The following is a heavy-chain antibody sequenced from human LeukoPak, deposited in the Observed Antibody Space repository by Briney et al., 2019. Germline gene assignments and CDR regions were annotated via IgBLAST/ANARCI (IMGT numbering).Heavy chain of an antibody. CDR1: GFTFSSYW. CDR2: IKQDGSEK. J-gene: IGHJ4*02. D-gene: IGHD2-15*01. V-gene: IGHV3-7*01. CDR3: ARALGYCSGGSCHQGY. Sequence: GGSLRLSCAASGFTFSSYWMSWVRQAPGKGLEWVANIKQDGSEKYYVDSVKGRFTISRDNAKNSLYLQMNSLRAEDTAVYYRARALGYCSGGSCHQGYWGQGTLVTVSS.